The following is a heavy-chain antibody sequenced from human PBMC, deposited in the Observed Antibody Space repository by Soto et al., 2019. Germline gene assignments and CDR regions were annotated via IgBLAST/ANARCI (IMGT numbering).Heavy chain of an antibody. V-gene: IGHV3-30*18. D-gene: IGHD5-18*01. J-gene: IGHJ4*02. CDR3: ANGIGYSYGSYDY. Sequence: GGSLRLSCAASGFTFSSYGMHWVRQAPGKGLEWVAVISYDGSNKYYADSVKGRFTISRDNSKNTLYLQMNSLRAEDTAVYYCANGIGYSYGSYDYWGQGTLVTVSS. CDR2: ISYDGSNK. CDR1: GFTFSSYG.